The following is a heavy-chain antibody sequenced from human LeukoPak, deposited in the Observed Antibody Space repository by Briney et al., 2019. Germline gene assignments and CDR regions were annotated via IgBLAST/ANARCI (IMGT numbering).Heavy chain of an antibody. V-gene: IGHV3-23*01. CDR2: ITSNGVRA. J-gene: IGHJ4*02. D-gene: IGHD6-13*01. CDR1: GFTFSNFA. Sequence: PGGSLRLSCAASGFTFSNFAMGWVRQAPGKGLECVSAITSNGVRAYYADSVKGRFTISRDSSKNTLYLEMNSLRADDTAVYYCAKSFGYSRSWFDYWGQGTPVTVSS. CDR3: AKSFGYSRSWFDY.